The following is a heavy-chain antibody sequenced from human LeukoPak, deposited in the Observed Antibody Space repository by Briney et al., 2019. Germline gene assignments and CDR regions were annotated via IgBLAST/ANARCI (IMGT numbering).Heavy chain of an antibody. J-gene: IGHJ4*02. Sequence: GSLRLSCAASGFNHSAYSLNWVRQAPGKGLEWVSYISRSSDAIYDADSVKGRFTISRDNAKNLLFLQMNSLGVEDTALYYCARGDSDHYITLDYWGQGTLVTVSS. D-gene: IGHD4-17*01. CDR3: ARGDSDHYITLDY. CDR1: GFNHSAYS. CDR2: ISRSSDAI. V-gene: IGHV3-48*01.